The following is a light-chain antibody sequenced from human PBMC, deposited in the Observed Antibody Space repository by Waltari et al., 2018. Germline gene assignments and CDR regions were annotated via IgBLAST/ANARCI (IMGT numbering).Light chain of an antibody. J-gene: IGKJ3*01. V-gene: IGKV1D-16*01. Sequence: DIQMTQAPSSLSASVGDRVTITCRASQDITKWLAWYQQQPERAPKSLIFASSVLHSGVPSRFSGSLSGTNFTLTITNLQPEDLATYYCQQYHSFPFSFGPGTRVDI. CDR3: QQYHSFPFS. CDR2: ASS. CDR1: QDITKW.